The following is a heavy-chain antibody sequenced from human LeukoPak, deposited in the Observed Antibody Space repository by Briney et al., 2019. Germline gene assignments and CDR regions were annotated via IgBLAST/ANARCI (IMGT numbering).Heavy chain of an antibody. J-gene: IGHJ4*02. D-gene: IGHD3-10*01. CDR1: GYTFTSYD. V-gene: IGHV1-8*01. Sequence: GASVKVSCKASGYTFTSYDINWVRQATGQGLEWMGWMNPNSGNTGYAQKFQGRVTMTRNTSISTAYMELSSLRSEDTAVYYCARWGRAGRGVIIEGLDYWGQGTLVTVSS. CDR2: MNPNSGNT. CDR3: ARWGRAGRGVIIEGLDY.